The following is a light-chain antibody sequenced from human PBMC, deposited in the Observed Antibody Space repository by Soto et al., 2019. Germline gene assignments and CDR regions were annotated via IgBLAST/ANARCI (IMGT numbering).Light chain of an antibody. J-gene: IGKJ2*01. V-gene: IGKV3-15*01. CDR3: QQYNNWPPGKYT. CDR1: QSVSRN. CDR2: GAS. Sequence: EIMMTQSPATLSVSPRERATLSCRASQSVSRNLAWYQQKPGQAPRLLIYGASTRATGIPARFSGSGSGTEFTLTISSLQSEDFAVYYCQQYNNWPPGKYTFGQGTKLEIK.